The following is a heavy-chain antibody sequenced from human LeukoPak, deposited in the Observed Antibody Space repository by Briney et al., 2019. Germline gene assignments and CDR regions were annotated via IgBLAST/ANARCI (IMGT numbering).Heavy chain of an antibody. CDR2: IYSGGNT. D-gene: IGHD1-1*01. V-gene: IGHV3-66*02. Sequence: GGSLRLSCAASGFTFSSYAMSWVRQAPGKGLEWVSVIYSGGNTYYADSVKGRFPISRDNSKNTVYLQMNNLRAEDTAVYYCARGRLDNYFDYWGQGTLVAVSS. CDR1: GFTFSSYA. CDR3: ARGRLDNYFDY. J-gene: IGHJ4*02.